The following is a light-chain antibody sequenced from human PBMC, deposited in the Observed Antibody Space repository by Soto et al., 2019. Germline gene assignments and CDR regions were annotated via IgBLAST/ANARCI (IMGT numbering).Light chain of an antibody. CDR2: AAP. V-gene: IGKV1-39*01. J-gene: IGKJ1*01. CDR3: QQSYSTPWT. CDR1: QSISSY. Sequence: DIQMTQSPSSLSASVGDRVTITCRASQSISSYLNWYQQKPGKAPKLLIYAAPSLQSGVPSRFSGSRSGTDFTLTISSLQPEDFATYYCQQSYSTPWTFGQGTKVEIK.